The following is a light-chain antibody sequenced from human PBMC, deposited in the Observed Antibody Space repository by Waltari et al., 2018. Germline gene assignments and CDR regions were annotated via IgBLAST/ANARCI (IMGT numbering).Light chain of an antibody. CDR3: CSYTTSNTYV. V-gene: IGLV2-14*03. J-gene: IGLJ1*01. Sequence: HSALTQPASVSGSPGRSITIPCTGTSSDVGGFTAVSWYQQHPGKAPKILIYGVTRWPPGVSNRFSGSKSGNTATLTISGLQAEDEAEYYCCSYTTSNTYVFGTGTKVTVL. CDR1: SSDVGGFTA. CDR2: GVT.